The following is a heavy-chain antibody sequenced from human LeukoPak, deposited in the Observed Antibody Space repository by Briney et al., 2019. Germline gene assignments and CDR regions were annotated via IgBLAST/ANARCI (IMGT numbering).Heavy chain of an antibody. J-gene: IGHJ4*02. D-gene: IGHD6-19*01. CDR1: GYAFTSYA. V-gene: IGHV1-3*03. CDR2: INAGNGNT. Sequence: ASVKVSCKASGYAFTSYAMHWVRQAPGQRLEWMGWINAGNGNTKYSQEFQGRVTITRDTSASTAYMELSSLRSEDMAVYYCARDGEVAGLDYWGQGTLVTVSS. CDR3: ARDGEVAGLDY.